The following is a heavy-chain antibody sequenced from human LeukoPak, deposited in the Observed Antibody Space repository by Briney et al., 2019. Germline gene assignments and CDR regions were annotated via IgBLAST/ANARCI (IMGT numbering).Heavy chain of an antibody. CDR1: GGSISSSSYY. CDR2: IHYSGST. CDR3: ARGYCSGGSCYSYYYYNYMDV. J-gene: IGHJ6*03. D-gene: IGHD2-15*01. V-gene: IGHV4-39*07. Sequence: SETLSLTCTVSGGSISSSSYYWGWLRQPPGKGLEWIGSIHYSGSTNYNPSLKSRVTISVDTSMNQFSLKLSSVTAADTAVYYCARGYCSGGSCYSYYYYNYMDVWGKGTTVTVSS.